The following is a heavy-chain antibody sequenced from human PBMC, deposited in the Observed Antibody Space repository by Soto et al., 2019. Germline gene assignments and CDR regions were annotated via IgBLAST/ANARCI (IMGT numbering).Heavy chain of an antibody. CDR3: ARDQGFGLGGFDY. CDR2: IWYDGSNK. CDR1: GFTFSSYG. D-gene: IGHD3-10*01. V-gene: IGHV3-33*01. J-gene: IGHJ4*02. Sequence: GGSLRLSCAASGFTFSSYGMHWVRQAPGKGLEWVAVIWYDGSNKYYADSVKGRFTISRDNSKNTLYLQMNSLRAEDTAVYYCARDQGFGLGGFDYWGQGTLVTVSS.